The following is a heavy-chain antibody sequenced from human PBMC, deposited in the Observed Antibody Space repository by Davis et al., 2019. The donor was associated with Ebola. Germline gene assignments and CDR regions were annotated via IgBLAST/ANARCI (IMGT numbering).Heavy chain of an antibody. CDR3: ASSGDGNMWYRFFDY. CDR1: GASMNDFY. V-gene: IGHV4-59*08. J-gene: IGHJ4*02. D-gene: IGHD5-24*01. CDR2: IYYSGVI. Sequence: PSETLSLTCTVSGASMNDFYWTWIRQTPGKGLEWIGHIYYSGVIKYSPSLRTRVTISMGSSKSQFSLNLTSTTAADTAVYFCASSGDGNMWYRFFDYWGQGTLVTVSS.